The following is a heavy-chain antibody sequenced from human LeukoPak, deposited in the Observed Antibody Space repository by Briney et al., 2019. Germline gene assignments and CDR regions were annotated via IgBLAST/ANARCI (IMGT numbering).Heavy chain of an antibody. V-gene: IGHV3-23*01. CDR1: GFTFSSYA. CDR2: ISSSGAGT. Sequence: GGSLRLSCAASGFTFSSYAMTWVRQAPGKGLEWVSSISSSGAGTYYADSVKGRFTISRDNSKNTLYLQMNSLKAEDTAVYYCAKDRVEVTVDYWGQGTLVTVSS. CDR3: AKDRVEVTVDY. D-gene: IGHD4-11*01. J-gene: IGHJ4*02.